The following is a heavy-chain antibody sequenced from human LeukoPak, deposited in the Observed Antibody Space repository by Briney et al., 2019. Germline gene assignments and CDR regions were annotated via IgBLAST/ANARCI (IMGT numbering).Heavy chain of an antibody. CDR2: INQDGSEK. J-gene: IGHJ5*02. CDR1: GFTFSSYG. V-gene: IGHV3-7*01. CDR3: AKERQNWFDP. Sequence: GGSLRLSCAASGFTFSSYGMSWVRQAPGKGLEWVANINQDGSEKYFVDSVKGRFTISRDNAKNSLYPQMNSLRAEDTAVYYCAKERQNWFDPWGQGTLVTVSS.